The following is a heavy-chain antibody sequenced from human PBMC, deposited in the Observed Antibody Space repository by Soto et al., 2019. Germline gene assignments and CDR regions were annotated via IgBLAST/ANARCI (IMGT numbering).Heavy chain of an antibody. J-gene: IGHJ4*02. Sequence: GGSLRLSCAASGFTFSSYAMSWVRQAPGKGLEWVSAISGSGGSTYYAVSVKGRFTISRDNSKNTLYLQMNSLRAEDTAVYYCAKDFGSSRYSSSWYEFDYWGQGTLVTVSS. D-gene: IGHD6-13*01. CDR1: GFTFSSYA. CDR3: AKDFGSSRYSSSWYEFDY. CDR2: ISGSGGST. V-gene: IGHV3-23*01.